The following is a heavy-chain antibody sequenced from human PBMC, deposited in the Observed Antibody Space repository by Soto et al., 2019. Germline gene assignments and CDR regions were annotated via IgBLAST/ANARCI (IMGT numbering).Heavy chain of an antibody. CDR1: GFTFGDYS. V-gene: IGHV3-48*02. CDR2: ISSGSSTI. J-gene: IGHJ4*02. D-gene: IGHD2-15*01. CDR3: AKDSGGWRFDS. Sequence: ESGGGLIQPGGSLRLYCAASGFTFGDYSMDWVRQAPGKGLEWISSISSGSSTIYYADSVKGRFTISRDNAKNSLYLQMNSLRDDDTAVYYCAKDSGGWRFDSWGQGTLVTVSS.